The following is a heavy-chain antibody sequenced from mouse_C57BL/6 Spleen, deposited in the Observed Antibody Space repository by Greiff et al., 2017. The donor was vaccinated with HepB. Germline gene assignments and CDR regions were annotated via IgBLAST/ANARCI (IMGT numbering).Heavy chain of an antibody. D-gene: IGHD1-1*01. CDR2: INPSNGGT. Sequence: VQLQQPGTELVKPGASVKLSCKASGYTFTSYWMHWVKQRPGQGLKWIGNINPSNGGTNYNEKFKSKATLTVDKSSSTAYMQLSSLTSEDSAVYYCAREITTVVGYFDVWGTGTTVTVSS. CDR1: GYTFTSYW. V-gene: IGHV1-53*01. CDR3: AREITTVVGYFDV. J-gene: IGHJ1*03.